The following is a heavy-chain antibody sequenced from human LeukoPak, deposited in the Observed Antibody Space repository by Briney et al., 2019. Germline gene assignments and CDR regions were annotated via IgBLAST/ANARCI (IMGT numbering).Heavy chain of an antibody. V-gene: IGHV3-53*01. CDR2: IYSGGNT. CDR3: ARRGDNYGSPFDY. CDR1: GLTVSTNY. J-gene: IGHJ4*02. D-gene: IGHD5-18*01. Sequence: PGGSLRLSCAVSGLTVSTNYMNWVRQAPGKGLEWVSLIYSGGNTDYADSVKGRFTISRDNSKNTLYLQMNSLRAEDTAVYYCARRGDNYGSPFDYWGQGTLVTVSS.